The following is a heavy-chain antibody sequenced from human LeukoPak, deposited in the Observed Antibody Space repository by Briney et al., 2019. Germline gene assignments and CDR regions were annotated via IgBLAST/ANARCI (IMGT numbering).Heavy chain of an antibody. Sequence: GESLKISCKGSGYSFTTYWIGWVRQMPGKGLEWMGIIYPGDSDTRYSPSFQGQVTISANKSISTAYLQWNSLTASDTAMYYCARHEGGDIVVVSGFEYWGQGTLVTVSS. CDR1: GYSFTTYW. D-gene: IGHD2-2*01. V-gene: IGHV5-51*01. CDR2: IYPGDSDT. J-gene: IGHJ4*02. CDR3: ARHEGGDIVVVSGFEY.